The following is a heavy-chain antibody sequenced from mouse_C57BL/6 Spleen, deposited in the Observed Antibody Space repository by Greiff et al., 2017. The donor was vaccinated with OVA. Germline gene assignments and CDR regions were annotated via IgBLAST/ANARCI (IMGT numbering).Heavy chain of an antibody. J-gene: IGHJ4*01. CDR1: GYAFSSYW. CDR3: AKDYGSDYYAMDY. Sequence: QVQLKESGAELVKPGASVKISCKASGYAFSSYWMNWVKQRPGKGLEWIGQIYPGDGDTNYNGKFKGKATLTADKSSSTAYMQLSSLTSEDSAVYFCAKDYGSDYYAMDYWGQGTSVTVSS. V-gene: IGHV1-80*01. CDR2: IYPGDGDT. D-gene: IGHD1-1*01.